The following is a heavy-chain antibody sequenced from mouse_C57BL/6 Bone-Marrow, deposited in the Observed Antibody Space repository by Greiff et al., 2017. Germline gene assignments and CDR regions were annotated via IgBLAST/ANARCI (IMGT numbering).Heavy chain of an antibody. CDR2: IYPRDGST. D-gene: IGHD2-5*01. J-gene: IGHJ4*01. V-gene: IGHV1-78*01. CDR3: ARRGAYYSNYYAMDY. CDR1: GYTFTDHT. Sequence: SDAELVKPGASVKISCKVSGYTFTDHTIHWMKQRPEQGLEWIGYIYPRDGSTKYNEKFKGKATLTADKSSSTAYMQLNSLTSEDSAVYFCARRGAYYSNYYAMDYWGQGTSVTVSS.